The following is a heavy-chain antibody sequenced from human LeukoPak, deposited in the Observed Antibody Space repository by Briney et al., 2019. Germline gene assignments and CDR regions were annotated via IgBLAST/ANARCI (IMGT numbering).Heavy chain of an antibody. CDR2: IYPGDSDT. CDR1: GYSFTIYW. D-gene: IGHD3-22*01. V-gene: IGHV5-51*01. J-gene: IGHJ4*02. Sequence: GESLKISCKGSGYSFTIYWIGWVRQMPGKGLEWMGIIYPGDSDTRYSLSFQGQVTISADKSISTAYLQWSSLKASDPAMYYCARVYYYDSSGYWYFDYWGQGTLVTVSS. CDR3: ARVYYYDSSGYWYFDY.